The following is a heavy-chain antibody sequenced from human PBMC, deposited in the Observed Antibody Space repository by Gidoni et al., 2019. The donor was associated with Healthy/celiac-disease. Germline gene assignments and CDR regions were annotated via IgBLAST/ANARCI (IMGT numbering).Heavy chain of an antibody. V-gene: IGHV4-30-2*01. Sequence: QLQLQESGSGLVKPSQTLSLTCAVSGGSISSGGYSCSWIRQPPGKGLEWIGYIYHSGSTYYNPSLKSRVTISVDRSKNQFSLKLSSVTAADTAVYYCARAELGTIFGVWGYMDVWGKGTTVTVSS. CDR2: IYHSGST. CDR1: GGSISSGGYS. J-gene: IGHJ6*03. CDR3: ARAELGTIFGVWGYMDV. D-gene: IGHD3-3*01.